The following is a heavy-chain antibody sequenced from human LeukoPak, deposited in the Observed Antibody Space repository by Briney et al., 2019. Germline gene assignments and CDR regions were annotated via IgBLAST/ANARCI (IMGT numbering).Heavy chain of an antibody. V-gene: IGHV3-23*01. Sequence: PGGSLRLSCAASGFTFTSYAMSWIRQAPGKGLEWVSAASGSGGSTFYADSVKGRFTISRDNSKNTLYLQMNSLRAEDTAVYYCAKNDYGDYAVWGQGTLVTVSS. J-gene: IGHJ4*02. CDR3: AKNDYGDYAV. D-gene: IGHD4-17*01. CDR1: GFTFTSYA. CDR2: ASGSGGST.